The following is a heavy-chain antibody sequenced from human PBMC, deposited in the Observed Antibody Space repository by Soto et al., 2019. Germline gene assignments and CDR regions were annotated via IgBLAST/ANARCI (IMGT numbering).Heavy chain of an antibody. CDR1: GFTFSSYA. Sequence: GGSLRLSCAASGFTFSSYAMSWVRQAPGKGLEWVSAISGSGGSTYYADSVKGRFTISRDNSKNTLYLRMNSLRAEDTAVYYCAKVRLDYDYIWGSYRPYYFDYWGQGTLVTVSS. V-gene: IGHV3-23*01. CDR2: ISGSGGST. CDR3: AKVRLDYDYIWGSYRPYYFDY. J-gene: IGHJ4*02. D-gene: IGHD3-16*02.